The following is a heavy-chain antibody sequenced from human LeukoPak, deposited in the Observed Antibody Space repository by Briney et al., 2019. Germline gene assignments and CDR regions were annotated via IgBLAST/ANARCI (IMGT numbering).Heavy chain of an antibody. D-gene: IGHD4-17*01. J-gene: IGHJ4*02. CDR3: ARAHPASYDYGDYFEGRSFDY. V-gene: IGHV1-69*13. CDR2: IIPIFGTA. Sequence: SVKVSCKASGGTFSSYAISWVRQAPGQGLEWMGGIIPIFGTANYAQKFQGRVTITADESTSTAYMELSSLRSEDTAVYYCARAHPASYDYGDYFEGRSFDYWGQGTLVTVSS. CDR1: GGTFSSYA.